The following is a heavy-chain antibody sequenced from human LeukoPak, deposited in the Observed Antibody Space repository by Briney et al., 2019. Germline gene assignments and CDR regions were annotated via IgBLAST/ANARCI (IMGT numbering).Heavy chain of an antibody. CDR1: GGSFSGYY. Sequence: SETLSLTCAVYGGSFSGYYWSWVRQPPGKGLEGIGEMNHSGSTNYNTSLRSRGTISVDTSKNQCSLKLSSVTAADTAVYYCARGKGAAIRFIYYGMDVWGQGTTVTVSS. V-gene: IGHV4-34*01. CDR2: MNHSGST. J-gene: IGHJ6*02. D-gene: IGHD2-2*01. CDR3: ARGKGAAIRFIYYGMDV.